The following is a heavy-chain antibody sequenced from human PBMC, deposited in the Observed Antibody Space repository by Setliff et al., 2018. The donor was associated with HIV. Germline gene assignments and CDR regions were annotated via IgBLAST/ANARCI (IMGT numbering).Heavy chain of an antibody. CDR2: VYHTGMT. J-gene: IGHJ4*02. CDR3: ARESGVAAGAFDS. CDR1: GGSISTRDW. V-gene: IGHV4-4*02. Sequence: SETLSLTCAVSGGSISTRDWWTWVRQPPGKGLEWIGEVYHTGMTNYNPSLKSRAIMSADTSKNQFSLKLSSVTAADTAVYYCARESGVAAGAFDSWGQGTLVTVSS. D-gene: IGHD6-13*01.